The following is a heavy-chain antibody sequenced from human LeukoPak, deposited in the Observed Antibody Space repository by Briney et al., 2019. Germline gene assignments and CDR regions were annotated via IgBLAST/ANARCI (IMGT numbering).Heavy chain of an antibody. J-gene: IGHJ4*02. V-gene: IGHV3-48*02. CDR3: ARPDGSGQTTLFDY. D-gene: IGHD6-19*01. CDR2: ISSSSSTI. Sequence: GGSLRLSCAASGFTFSSYSMNWVRQAPGKGLEWVSYISSSSSTIYYADSVKGRFTISRDNAKNSLYLQMNSLRDEDTAVYYCARPDGSGQTTLFDYWGQGTLVTVSS. CDR1: GFTFSSYS.